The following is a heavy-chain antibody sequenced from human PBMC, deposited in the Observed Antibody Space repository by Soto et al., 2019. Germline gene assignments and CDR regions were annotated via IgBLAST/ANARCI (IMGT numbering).Heavy chain of an antibody. CDR2: IYYSGGT. CDR1: GYSMTSGGYY. CDR3: ATLLGSHQHYYFGIDV. D-gene: IGHD2-2*01. V-gene: IGHV4-31*03. Sequence: SETLSLTCTVSGYSMTSGGYYWSWIRHLPGKGLEWIGYIYYSGGTQFNPSPKSRVSMSVDTSKNQFSLRLSSVTAADTAVYYCATLLGSHQHYYFGIDVWGQGTTVTVSS. J-gene: IGHJ6*02.